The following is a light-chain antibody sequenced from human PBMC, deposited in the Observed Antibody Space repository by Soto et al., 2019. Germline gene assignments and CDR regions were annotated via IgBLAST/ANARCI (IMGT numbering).Light chain of an antibody. V-gene: IGLV2-14*01. J-gene: IGLJ1*01. CDR3: SSYTSSSTLV. CDR1: SSDVGAYDY. CDR2: EVN. Sequence: QSALTQPASVSGSPGQSITLSCTGTSSDVGAYDYVSWFQQHPGKAPKLMIYEVNYRPSGVSNRFSGSKSVNTASLTISGLQGEDEADYYCSSYTSSSTLVFGTGTKLTVL.